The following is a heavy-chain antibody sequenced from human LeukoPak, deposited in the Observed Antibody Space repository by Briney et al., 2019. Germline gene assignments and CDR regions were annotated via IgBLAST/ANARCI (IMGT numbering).Heavy chain of an antibody. CDR3: ARLLRFGELLT. V-gene: IGHV4-59*01. D-gene: IGHD3-10*01. J-gene: IGHJ5*02. Sequence: SETLSLTCTVSGGSISSYYWSWIRQPPGKGLEWIGYIYYIGSTNYNPSLKSRVTISVDTSKNQFSLKLSSVTAADTAMYYCARLLRFGELLTWGQGTLVTVSS. CDR2: IYYIGST. CDR1: GGSISSYY.